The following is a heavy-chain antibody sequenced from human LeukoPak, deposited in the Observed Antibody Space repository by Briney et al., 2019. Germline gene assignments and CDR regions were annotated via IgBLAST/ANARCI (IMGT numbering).Heavy chain of an antibody. J-gene: IGHJ3*02. Sequence: GGSLRLSCAASGFTFSSYSMNWIRQAPGKGLEWVSYISSSSSTIYYADSVKGRFTISRDNAKNSLYLQMNSLRDEDTAVYYCARDGMVRGVIIWDAFDIWGQGTMVTVSS. CDR3: ARDGMVRGVIIWDAFDI. V-gene: IGHV3-48*02. D-gene: IGHD3-10*01. CDR1: GFTFSSYS. CDR2: ISSSSSTI.